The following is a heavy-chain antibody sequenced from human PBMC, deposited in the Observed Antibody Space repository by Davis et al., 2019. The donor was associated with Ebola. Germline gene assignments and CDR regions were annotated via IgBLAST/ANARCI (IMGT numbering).Heavy chain of an antibody. J-gene: IGHJ5*02. D-gene: IGHD3-22*01. CDR1: GFTYRNFW. V-gene: IGHV3-7*01. Sequence: GGSLRLSCAASGFTYRNFWMSWVRQAPGKGLEWVANIDQDGSERNYVDSVKGRFTISRDNAKNSVYLQMSSLRAEDTAIYYCSRDRDFYDTTAYHPRGWFDLWGQGTLVIVSS. CDR3: SRDRDFYDTTAYHPRGWFDL. CDR2: IDQDGSER.